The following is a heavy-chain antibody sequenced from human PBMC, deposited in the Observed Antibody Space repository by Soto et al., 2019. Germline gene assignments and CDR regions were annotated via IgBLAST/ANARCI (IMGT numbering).Heavy chain of an antibody. D-gene: IGHD6-6*01. Sequence: QVQLVQSGAEVKKPGASVKVSCKASGYTFTSYGISWVRQAPGQGLEWMGWISAYNGNTNYAQKLQGRVTMTTDTSTSTAYRELRSLRSDDTSVYYCARVAHSEQLVPNIDYWGQGTLVTVSS. CDR3: ARVAHSEQLVPNIDY. CDR1: GYTFTSYG. CDR2: ISAYNGNT. V-gene: IGHV1-18*01. J-gene: IGHJ4*02.